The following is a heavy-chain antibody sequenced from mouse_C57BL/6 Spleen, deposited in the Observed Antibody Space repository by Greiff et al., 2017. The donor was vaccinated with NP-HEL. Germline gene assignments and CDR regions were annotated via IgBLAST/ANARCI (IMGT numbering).Heavy chain of an antibody. Sequence: EVQLQQSGPELVKPGASVKIPCKASGYTFTDYNMDWVKQSHGKSLEWIGDINPNNGGTIYNQKFKGKATLTVDKSSSTAYMELRSLTSEDTAVYYCARRDYYGSSTSYWYFDVWGTGTTVTVSS. V-gene: IGHV1-18*01. CDR2: INPNNGGT. J-gene: IGHJ1*03. CDR1: GYTFTDYN. CDR3: ARRDYYGSSTSYWYFDV. D-gene: IGHD1-1*01.